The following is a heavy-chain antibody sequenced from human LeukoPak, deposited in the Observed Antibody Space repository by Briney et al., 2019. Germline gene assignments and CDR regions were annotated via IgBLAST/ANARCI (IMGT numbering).Heavy chain of an antibody. CDR2: ISGIGGGP. J-gene: IGHJ4*02. CDR3: ARDRDGTGNYPLDY. Sequence: GGSLRLSCAASGFTFSKYAMSWVRQAPGKGLEWVSGISGIGGGPYYDASVKGRFTISRDNSKNTLYLQMNSLSADDTAVYYCARDRDGTGNYPLDYWGQGTLVIVSS. V-gene: IGHV3-23*01. CDR1: GFTFSKYA. D-gene: IGHD3-10*01.